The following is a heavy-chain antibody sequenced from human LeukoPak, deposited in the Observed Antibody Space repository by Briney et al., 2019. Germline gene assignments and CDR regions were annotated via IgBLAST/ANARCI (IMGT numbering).Heavy chain of an antibody. J-gene: IGHJ4*02. CDR3: AKDVAVAEYYFDY. CDR1: GFTFGGYA. D-gene: IGHD6-19*01. Sequence: GGSLRLSCAASGFTFGGYAMNWVRQAPGKGLEWVSVISGSGGSTNYVDSVKGRFTISRDNSKNTLYLQMNSLRAEDTAVYYCAKDVAVAEYYFDYWGQGTLVTVSS. CDR2: ISGSGGST. V-gene: IGHV3-23*01.